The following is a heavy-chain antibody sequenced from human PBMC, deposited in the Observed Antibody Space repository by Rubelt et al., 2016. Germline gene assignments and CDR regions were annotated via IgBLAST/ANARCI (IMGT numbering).Heavy chain of an antibody. V-gene: IGHV3-66*01. D-gene: IGHD7-27*01. J-gene: IGHJ4*02. Sequence: EVQLVESGGGLVQPGGSLRLSCAASGFTVSSNYMSWVRQAPGKGLEWVSVIYSGGSTYYADSVKGRFTNSRDKSKNTLYLQMNSRGAADTAVYYCARNWGFDYWGQGTLVTVSS. CDR3: ARNWGFDY. CDR2: IYSGGST. CDR1: GFTVSSNY.